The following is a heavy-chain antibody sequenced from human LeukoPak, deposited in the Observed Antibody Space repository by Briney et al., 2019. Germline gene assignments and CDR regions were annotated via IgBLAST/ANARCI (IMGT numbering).Heavy chain of an antibody. V-gene: IGHV4-38-2*02. Sequence: SETLSLTCAVSGYSISSGYYWGWIRQPPGKGLEWIGSIYHSGSTYYNPSLKSRVTMSVDTSKNQFSLKLSSVTAADTAVYYCAREEWGYSYGYKLADYWGQGTLVTVSS. CDR2: IYHSGST. CDR1: GYSISSGYY. D-gene: IGHD5-18*01. CDR3: AREEWGYSYGYKLADY. J-gene: IGHJ4*02.